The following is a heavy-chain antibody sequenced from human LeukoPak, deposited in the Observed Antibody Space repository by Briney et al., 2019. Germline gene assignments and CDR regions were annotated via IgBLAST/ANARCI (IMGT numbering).Heavy chain of an antibody. CDR3: ARDPRGYRNGYYGMDV. J-gene: IGHJ6*02. CDR1: GFTFSSYE. CDR2: INPNGNTI. V-gene: IGHV3-48*03. D-gene: IGHD5-18*01. Sequence: GGSLRLSCAASGFTFSSYEMNWVRQAPGKGLECISYINPNGNTIYYADSVKGRFTISRDNDKNSLYLQMNSLRAEDTAVYYCARDPRGYRNGYYGMDVWGQGTTVSVSS.